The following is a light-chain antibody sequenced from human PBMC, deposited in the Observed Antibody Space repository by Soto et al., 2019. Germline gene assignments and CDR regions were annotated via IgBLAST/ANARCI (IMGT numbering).Light chain of an antibody. CDR1: RSNIRVIT. J-gene: IGLJ2*01. CDR3: ASWDDSLSGDVV. CDR2: GNS. Sequence: QSVLTQPPSASGAPGQTVIISCSGGRSNIRVITVSWYQQVPGTAPKLLIYGNSLRPSGVPDRFSGSKSGASASLAISGLQSDDEADYYCASWDDSLSGDVVFGGGTKLTVL. V-gene: IGLV1-44*01.